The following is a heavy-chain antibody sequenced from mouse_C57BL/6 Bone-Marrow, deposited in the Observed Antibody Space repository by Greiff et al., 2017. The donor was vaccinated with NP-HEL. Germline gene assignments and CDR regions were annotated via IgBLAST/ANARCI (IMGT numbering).Heavy chain of an antibody. CDR3: TRSPLYYYGSSPFDY. V-gene: IGHV6-6*01. Sequence: EVQRVESGGGLVKPGGSLKLSCAASGFTFSDAWMDWVRQSPEKGLEWVAEIRNKANNHATYYAESVKGRFTISRDDSKSSVYLQMNSLRAEDTGIYYCTRSPLYYYGSSPFDYWGQGTTLTVSS. CDR1: GFTFSDAW. CDR2: IRNKANNHAT. D-gene: IGHD1-1*01. J-gene: IGHJ2*01.